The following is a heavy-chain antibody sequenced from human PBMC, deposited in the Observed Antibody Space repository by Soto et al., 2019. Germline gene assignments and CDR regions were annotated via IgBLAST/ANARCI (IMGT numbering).Heavy chain of an antibody. V-gene: IGHV3-48*03. CDR1: GFSFGIFA. Sequence: HPXGSLILACKASGFSFGIFAMNWVRQAPGRGLEWVSYISDDGASIYYADSLKGRFTISRDNAKNSLSLQMNNLRAEDTAVYYCERENSVQAWLHHFDHWGLGTLVTVSS. D-gene: IGHD5-18*01. CDR3: ERENSVQAWLHHFDH. CDR2: ISDDGASI. J-gene: IGHJ4*02.